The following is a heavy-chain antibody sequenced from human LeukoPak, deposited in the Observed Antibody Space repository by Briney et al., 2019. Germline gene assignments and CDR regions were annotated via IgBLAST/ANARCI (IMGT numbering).Heavy chain of an antibody. J-gene: IGHJ4*02. CDR2: ISGSGGST. Sequence: GGSLRLSCAASGFTFSSYAMSWVRQAPGKGLEWVSAISGSGGSTYYADSVKGRFTISRDNSKNTLYLQMNSLRADDTAVYYCARDRRIAAAGTDFDYWGQGTLVTVSS. CDR3: ARDRRIAAAGTDFDY. D-gene: IGHD6-13*01. V-gene: IGHV3-23*01. CDR1: GFTFSSYA.